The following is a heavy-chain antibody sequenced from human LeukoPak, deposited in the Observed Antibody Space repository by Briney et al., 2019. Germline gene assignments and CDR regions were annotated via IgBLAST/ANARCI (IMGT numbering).Heavy chain of an antibody. CDR3: ARFRVLRFSVLPSNSYMDV. J-gene: IGHJ6*03. V-gene: IGHV4-61*02. Sequence: SQTLSLTCTVSGGSISSGSYYWSWIRQPAGKGLEWVGRIQTSGNTNYSPSLESRVTISLDTSRNQFSLSPSSVTATDTAVYYCARFRVLRFSVLPSNSYMDVWGNGTTVIVSS. CDR2: IQTSGNT. D-gene: IGHD3-3*01. CDR1: GGSISSGSYY.